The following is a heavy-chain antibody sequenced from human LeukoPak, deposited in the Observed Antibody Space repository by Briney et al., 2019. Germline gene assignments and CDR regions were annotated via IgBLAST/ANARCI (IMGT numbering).Heavy chain of an antibody. Sequence: GGSLRLSCAASRFAFSGSAMHWVRQASGKGLEWVGRIRSKANSYATAYAASVKGRFTISRDDSKNTAYLQMNSLKTEDTAVYYCTSSGTVDYWGQGTLVTVSS. CDR3: TSSGTVDY. J-gene: IGHJ4*02. D-gene: IGHD6-25*01. V-gene: IGHV3-73*01. CDR1: RFAFSGSA. CDR2: IRSKANSYAT.